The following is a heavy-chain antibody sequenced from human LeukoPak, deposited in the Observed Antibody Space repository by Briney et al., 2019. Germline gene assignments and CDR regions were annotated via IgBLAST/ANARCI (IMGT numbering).Heavy chain of an antibody. CDR3: ARLYGSGSYYNVRYFDY. Sequence: SETLSLTCTVSGGSVSSGSYYWSWIRQHPGKGLEWIGYIYYSGSTYYNPSLKSRVTISVDTSKNQFSLKLSSVTAADTAVYYCARLYGSGSYYNVRYFDYWGQGTLVTVSS. CDR1: GGSVSSGSYY. CDR2: IYYSGST. D-gene: IGHD3-10*01. V-gene: IGHV4-31*03. J-gene: IGHJ4*02.